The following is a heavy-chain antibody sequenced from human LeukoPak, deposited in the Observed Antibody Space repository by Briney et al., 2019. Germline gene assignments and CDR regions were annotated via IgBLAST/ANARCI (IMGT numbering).Heavy chain of an antibody. V-gene: IGHV5-10-1*01. J-gene: IGHJ4*02. D-gene: IGHD3-22*01. CDR3: ARDDSSGYDY. Sequence: GESLKISCQGSGYSFTNYWISWVRQMPGKGLEWMGRIDPSDSYTNYSPSFQGHVTISADKSISTAYLQWSSLKASDTAMYYCARDDSSGYDYWGQGTLVTVSS. CDR2: IDPSDSYT. CDR1: GYSFTNYW.